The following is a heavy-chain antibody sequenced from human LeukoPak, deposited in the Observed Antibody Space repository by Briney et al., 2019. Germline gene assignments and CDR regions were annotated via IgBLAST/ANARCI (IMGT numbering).Heavy chain of an antibody. D-gene: IGHD2-15*01. Sequence: PGGSLRLSCAASGFTVSNYSMNWVRQAPGKGLEWVSYISAGSSDIYYADSVKGRFTISRDNAKNSLYLQMNSLRADDTAVYYCARDGRGYYNWFDPWGQGTLVTVSS. CDR1: GFTVSNYS. V-gene: IGHV3-21*05. CDR2: ISAGSSDI. J-gene: IGHJ5*02. CDR3: ARDGRGYYNWFDP.